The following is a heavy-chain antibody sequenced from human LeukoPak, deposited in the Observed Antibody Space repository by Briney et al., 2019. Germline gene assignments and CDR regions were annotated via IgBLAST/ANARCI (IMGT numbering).Heavy chain of an antibody. CDR3: ARDRGYNMDV. J-gene: IGHJ6*02. V-gene: IGHV3-74*01. CDR2: INSGGSST. Sequence: GGSLRLSCAASGFALNTYWLHWVRQVPGKGPVWVSLINSGGSSTGYADSVKGRFTISRDNAKNTLYLQMNSLRAEDAAVYYCARDRGYNMDVWGQGTTVTVSS. D-gene: IGHD3-22*01. CDR1: GFALNTYW.